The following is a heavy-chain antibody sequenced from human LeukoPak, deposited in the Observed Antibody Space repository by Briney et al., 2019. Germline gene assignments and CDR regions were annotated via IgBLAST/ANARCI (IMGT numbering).Heavy chain of an antibody. CDR2: IIAILGIA. CDR1: GGTFSSYA. V-gene: IGHV1-69*04. Sequence: SVTVSFKASGGTFSSYAISWVRQAPGQGLEWMGRIIAILGIANYAQKFQGRVTITADKSTSTAYMELSSLRSEDTAVYYCARGVTTVTTYWFDPWGQGTLVTVSS. CDR3: ARGVTTVTTYWFDP. D-gene: IGHD4-17*01. J-gene: IGHJ5*02.